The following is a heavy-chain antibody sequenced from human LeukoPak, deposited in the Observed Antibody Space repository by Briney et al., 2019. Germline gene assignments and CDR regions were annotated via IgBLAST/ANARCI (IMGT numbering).Heavy chain of an antibody. Sequence: TGGSLRLSCAASGFTVSSNYMTWVRQAPGKGLEWVSVIYSRGDTKYADSVKGRFTISRDNSKNTLYLQMNSLRAEDTAVYYCAKWRIAAAGHDYWGQGTLVTVSS. CDR1: GFTVSSNY. CDR2: IYSRGDT. CDR3: AKWRIAAAGHDY. D-gene: IGHD6-13*01. V-gene: IGHV3-53*01. J-gene: IGHJ4*02.